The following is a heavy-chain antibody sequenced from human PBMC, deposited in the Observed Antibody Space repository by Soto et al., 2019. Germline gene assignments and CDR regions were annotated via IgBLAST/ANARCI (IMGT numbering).Heavy chain of an antibody. J-gene: IGHJ4*02. Sequence: QVQLVQSGAEVKKPGSSVKVSCKASGGTFSSYAISWVRQAPGQGLVWMGGIIPIFGTANYAQKLQGRVTITADESTSTAYMELSSLRSEDTAVYYCARGANLGYCSSTSCPGYFDYWGQGTLVTVSS. CDR2: IIPIFGTA. CDR3: ARGANLGYCSSTSCPGYFDY. CDR1: GGTFSSYA. V-gene: IGHV1-69*01. D-gene: IGHD2-2*01.